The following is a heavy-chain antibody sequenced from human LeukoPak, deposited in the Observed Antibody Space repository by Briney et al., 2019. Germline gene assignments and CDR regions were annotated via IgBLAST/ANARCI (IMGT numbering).Heavy chain of an antibody. J-gene: IGHJ4*02. Sequence: GGSLRLSCAASGFTFSDYAMHWVRQAPGKGLEWVALISYDGSNKYYADSVKGRFTISRDISKNTLYLQMNSLRAEDTAVYYCARDTPGDYWGQGTLVTVSS. CDR3: ARDTPGDY. CDR2: ISYDGSNK. CDR1: GFTFSDYA. V-gene: IGHV3-30-3*01.